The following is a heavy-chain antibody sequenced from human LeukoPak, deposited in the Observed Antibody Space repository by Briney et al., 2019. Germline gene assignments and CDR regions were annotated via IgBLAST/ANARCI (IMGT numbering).Heavy chain of an antibody. CDR1: GFTFSSYS. CDR2: ISSSSSYI. CDR3: AREGPNYYGSGSYFRADAFDI. V-gene: IGHV3-21*01. Sequence: PGGSLRLSCAASGFTFSSYSMNWVRQAPGKGLEWVSSISSSSSYIYYADSVKGRFTISRDNAKNSLYLQMNSLRAEDTAVYYCAREGPNYYGSGSYFRADAFDIWGQGTMVTVSS. J-gene: IGHJ3*02. D-gene: IGHD3-10*01.